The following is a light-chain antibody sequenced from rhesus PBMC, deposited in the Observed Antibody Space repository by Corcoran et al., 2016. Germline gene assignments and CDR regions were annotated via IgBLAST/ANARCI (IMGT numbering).Light chain of an antibody. Sequence: EIVMTQSPATLSLSPGETATLSCRASESVGSYLAWYQQKPGRAPKLLVHSAYFRARGISARFSGIVSGKQCPLTISSLETADFAVYYCQQYKNWYSFGQGTKGEIK. CDR1: ESVGSY. J-gene: IGKJ2*01. CDR3: QQYKNWYS. V-gene: IGKV3-40*03. CDR2: SAY.